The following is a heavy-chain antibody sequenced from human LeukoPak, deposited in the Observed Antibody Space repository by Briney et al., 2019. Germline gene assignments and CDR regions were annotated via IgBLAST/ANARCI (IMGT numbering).Heavy chain of an antibody. CDR1: GGSISSDDW. CDR3: ARRYSGSSFTY. CDR2: IYHSGST. V-gene: IGHV4-4*02. Sequence: SESLSLTCAVSGGSISSDDWWSWVRQAPGKGLEWIGEIYHSGSTNYNPSLKSRVTMSMDTSANQFSLRLTSVTAADTAIYYCARRYSGSSFTYWGRGTLVTVSS. J-gene: IGHJ4*02. D-gene: IGHD1-26*01.